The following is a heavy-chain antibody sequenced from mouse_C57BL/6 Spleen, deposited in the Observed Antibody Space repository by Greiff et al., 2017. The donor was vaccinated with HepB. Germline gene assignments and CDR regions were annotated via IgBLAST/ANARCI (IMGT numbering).Heavy chain of an antibody. CDR3: ARYYGSSLHAMDC. CDR2: IYPGSGNT. D-gene: IGHD1-1*01. V-gene: IGHV1-76*01. CDR1: GYTFTDYY. J-gene: IGHJ4*01. Sequence: VQLQQSGAELVRPGASVKLSCKASGYTFTDYYINWVKQRPGQGLEWIARIYPGSGNTYYNEKFKGKATLTAEKSSSTAYMQLSSLTSEDSAVYFCARYYGSSLHAMDCWGQGTSVTVSS.